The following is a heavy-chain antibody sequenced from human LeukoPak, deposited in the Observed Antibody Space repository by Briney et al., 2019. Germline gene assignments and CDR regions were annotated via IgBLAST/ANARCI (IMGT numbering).Heavy chain of an antibody. D-gene: IGHD1-26*01. J-gene: IGHJ4*02. CDR2: IQYDGSNK. CDR1: GFTFSSYG. CDR3: AKDHEWELLGDYFDY. Sequence: PGGSLRLSCATSGFTFSSYGMHWVRQAPGKGLEWVAFIQYDGSNKFYADSVKGRFTISRDNSKNTLYLQMNSLRAEDTAVYYCAKDHEWELLGDYFDYWGQGTLVTVSS. V-gene: IGHV3-30*02.